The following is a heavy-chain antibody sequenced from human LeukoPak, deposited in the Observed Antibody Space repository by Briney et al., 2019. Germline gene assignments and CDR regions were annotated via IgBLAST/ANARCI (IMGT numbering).Heavy chain of an antibody. J-gene: IGHJ4*02. CDR1: GFTFSNYA. CDR3: AKDDAWVRYQD. V-gene: IGHV3-23*01. Sequence: PGGSLRLSCAASGFTFSNYAMSWVRQAPGKGLEWVSAISGSDGSTNYADSVKGRFTISRDNSKNTLYLQMNSLRAEDTAVYYCAKDDAWVRYQDWGQGTLVTVSS. CDR2: ISGSDGST. D-gene: IGHD5-12*01.